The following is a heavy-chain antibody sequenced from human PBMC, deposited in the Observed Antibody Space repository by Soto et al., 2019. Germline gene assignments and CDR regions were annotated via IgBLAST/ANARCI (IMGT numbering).Heavy chain of an antibody. CDR3: ASSPTVVTPLWFAP. J-gene: IGHJ5*02. CDR2: IYYSGST. V-gene: IGHV4-31*03. Sequence: QVQLQESGPGLVKPSQTLSLTCTVSGGSISSGGYYWSWIRQHPGKGLEWIGYIYYSGSTYYNPSLKSRVTISVDTSKNQCSLKLSSVTAADTAVYYCASSPTVVTPLWFAPWGQGTLVTVSS. CDR1: GGSISSGGYY. D-gene: IGHD4-17*01.